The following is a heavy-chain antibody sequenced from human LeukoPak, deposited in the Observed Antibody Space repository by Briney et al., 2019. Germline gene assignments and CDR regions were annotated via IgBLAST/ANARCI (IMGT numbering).Heavy chain of an antibody. J-gene: IGHJ4*02. CDR2: INHSGST. V-gene: IGHV4-34*01. CDR3: ARGAGYLDY. Sequence: AETLSLTRAVYGGSFSGYYWSWLRHPPGKGLEWIGEINHSGSTSYNPSLKSPVTISVDTSKNQFSLKLSAVTAADTAVYYGARGAGYLDYWGQGTLVTVSS. CDR1: GGSFSGYY. D-gene: IGHD1-14*01.